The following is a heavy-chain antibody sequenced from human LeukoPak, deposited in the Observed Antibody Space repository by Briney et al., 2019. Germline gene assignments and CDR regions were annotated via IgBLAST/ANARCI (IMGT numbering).Heavy chain of an antibody. Sequence: PSETLSLTCTVSGVSISSSPYDWGWIRQPPGKGLEWNGNIYYSGSTYYNPSLKTRVTISVDTSKNQFSLKLTSVTAADTAVYYCARHASVDGNWPRPLDYRGQGSLVTVS. CDR3: ARHASVDGNWPRPLDY. J-gene: IGHJ4*02. CDR1: GVSISSSPYD. D-gene: IGHD6-19*01. CDR2: IYYSGST. V-gene: IGHV4-39*01.